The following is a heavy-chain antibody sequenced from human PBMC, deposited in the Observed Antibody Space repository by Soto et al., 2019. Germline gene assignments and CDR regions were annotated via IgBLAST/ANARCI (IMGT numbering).Heavy chain of an antibody. J-gene: IGHJ6*02. CDR3: ARPRLNYYDSSGYYRAYYYYGMDV. V-gene: IGHV1-2*02. CDR1: RYTFTGYY. Sequence: ASVKVSCKASRYTFTGYYMHWVRQAPGQGLEWMGWINPNSGGTNYAQKFRGRVTMTRDTSISTAYMELSRLRSDDTAVYYCARPRLNYYDSSGYYRAYYYYGMDVWGQGTTVTVSS. D-gene: IGHD3-22*01. CDR2: INPNSGGT.